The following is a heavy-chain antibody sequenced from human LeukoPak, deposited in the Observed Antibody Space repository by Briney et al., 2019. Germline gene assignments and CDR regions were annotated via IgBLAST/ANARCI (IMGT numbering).Heavy chain of an antibody. CDR2: INHSGST. D-gene: IGHD2-2*02. V-gene: IGHV4-34*01. J-gene: IGHJ4*02. CDR1: GVSFSGYY. CDR3: ARGIYCSSTSCYNVLDY. Sequence: SETLSLTCAVYGVSFSGYYWSWIRQPPGKGLEWIGEINHSGSTNYNPSLKSRVTISVDTSKNQFSLKLSSVTAADTAVYYCARGIYCSSTSCYNVLDYWGQGTLVTVSS.